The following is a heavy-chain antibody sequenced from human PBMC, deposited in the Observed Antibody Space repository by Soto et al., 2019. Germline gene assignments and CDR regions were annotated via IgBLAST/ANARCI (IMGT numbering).Heavy chain of an antibody. J-gene: IGHJ6*02. CDR1: GGTFSSYA. D-gene: IGHD3-10*01. V-gene: IGHV1-69*13. Sequence: ASVKVSCKASGGTFSSYAISWVRQAPGQGLEWMGGIIPIFGTANYAQKCQGRVTITADESTSTAYMELSSLRSEDTAVYYCASILYYGSGPYGMDVWGQGTTVTVSS. CDR2: IIPIFGTA. CDR3: ASILYYGSGPYGMDV.